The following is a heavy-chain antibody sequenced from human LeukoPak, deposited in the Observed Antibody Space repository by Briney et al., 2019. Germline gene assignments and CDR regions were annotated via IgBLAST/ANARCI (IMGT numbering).Heavy chain of an antibody. V-gene: IGHV4-30-4*01. CDR3: ARRGYSGYGPPDY. Sequence: SETLSLTCTVPGGSLSSGDYYWSWIRQPPGKGLEWIGYIYYSGSTYYNPSLKSKVTISVDTSKDQFSLKLSSVTAADTAVYYCARRGYSGYGPPDYWGQGTLVTVSS. CDR1: GGSLSSGDYY. D-gene: IGHD5-12*01. J-gene: IGHJ4*02. CDR2: IYYSGST.